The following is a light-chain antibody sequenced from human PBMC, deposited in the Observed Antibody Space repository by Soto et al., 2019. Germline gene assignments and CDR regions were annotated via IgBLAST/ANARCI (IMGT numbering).Light chain of an antibody. CDR1: QNIRSW. J-gene: IGKJ2*01. V-gene: IGKV1-5*01. Sequence: DMPMTQSPTTLSASVGDRVTITCRASQNIRSWLAWYQQKPGKAPKVLIYDASTLESGVPSRFSGSGFGTEFTLSISSLQPDDFATYSCQHYHGYFGQGTKLEIK. CDR3: QHYHGY. CDR2: DAS.